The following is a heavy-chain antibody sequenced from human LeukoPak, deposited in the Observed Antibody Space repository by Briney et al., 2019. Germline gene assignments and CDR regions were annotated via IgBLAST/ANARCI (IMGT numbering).Heavy chain of an antibody. Sequence: SVKVSCKASGGTFSCYAISWVRQAPGQGLEWMGGIIPIFGTANYAQKFQGRVTITTDESTSTAYMELSSLRSEDTAVYYCASLALYGSGSTPDLYDYWGQGTLVTVSS. V-gene: IGHV1-69*05. CDR2: IIPIFGTA. J-gene: IGHJ4*02. D-gene: IGHD3-10*01. CDR3: ASLALYGSGSTPDLYDY. CDR1: GGTFSCYA.